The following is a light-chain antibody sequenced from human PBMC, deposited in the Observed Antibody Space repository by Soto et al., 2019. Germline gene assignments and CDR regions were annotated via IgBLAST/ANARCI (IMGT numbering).Light chain of an antibody. CDR1: SSDVGGYNY. Sequence: QSALTQPASVSGSPGQSITISCTGTSSDVGGYNYVSWYQQHPGKAPKVMIYDVSNRPSGVSNRFSGSKFGNTASLTISGLQAEEEADYYCSSYTSSSTLVFGGGTKVTVL. CDR2: DVS. V-gene: IGLV2-14*01. CDR3: SSYTSSSTLV. J-gene: IGLJ2*01.